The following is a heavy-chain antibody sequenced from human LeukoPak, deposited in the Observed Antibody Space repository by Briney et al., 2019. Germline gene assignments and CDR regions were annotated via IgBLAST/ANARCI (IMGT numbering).Heavy chain of an antibody. CDR3: ARHGGYIRYMDV. D-gene: IGHD1-26*01. CDR1: GGSISSYH. CDR2: IYYSGNT. J-gene: IGHJ6*03. V-gene: IGHV4-59*01. Sequence: SETLSLTCNVSGGSISSYHWSWIRQPPGKGLEWIGYIYYSGNTNYNPSLKSRVTISVDTSKSQFSLTLSSVTAADTAVYYCARHGGYIRYMDVWGKGTTVTVSS.